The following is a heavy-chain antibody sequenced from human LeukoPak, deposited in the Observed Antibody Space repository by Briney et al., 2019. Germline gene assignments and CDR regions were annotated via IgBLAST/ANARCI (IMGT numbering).Heavy chain of an antibody. CDR1: GFTFSTYW. J-gene: IGHJ4*02. CDR2: IKGDGSST. CDR3: VGDPDYGGYSRFDY. Sequence: GGSLRLSCAASGFTFSTYWMHWDRQAPGKGLVWVSRIKGDGSSTSYADSVKGRFTISRDNDKNTLYLQMNSLRGEDTAVYYCVGDPDYGGYSRFDYWGQGTLVTVSS. D-gene: IGHD4-23*01. V-gene: IGHV3-74*01.